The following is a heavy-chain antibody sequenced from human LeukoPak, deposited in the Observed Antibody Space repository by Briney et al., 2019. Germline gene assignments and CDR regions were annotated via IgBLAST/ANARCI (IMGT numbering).Heavy chain of an antibody. V-gene: IGHV1-18*01. Sequence: GASVKVSCKASGYTFTSYGISWVRQAPGQGLEWMGWISAYNGNTNCAQKLQGRVTMTTDTSTSTAYMELRSLRSDDTAVYYCAREGAMVRGVIWYYGMDVWGQGTTVTVSS. CDR3: AREGAMVRGVIWYYGMDV. J-gene: IGHJ6*02. D-gene: IGHD3-10*01. CDR1: GYTFTSYG. CDR2: ISAYNGNT.